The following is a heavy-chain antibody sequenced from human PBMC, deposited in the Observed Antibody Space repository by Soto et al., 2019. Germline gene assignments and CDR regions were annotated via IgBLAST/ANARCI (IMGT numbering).Heavy chain of an antibody. CDR2: IYYSGST. V-gene: IGHV4-39*01. D-gene: IGHD4-17*01. Sequence: SETLSLTCTVSGGSISSSSYYWGWIRQPPGKGLEWIGSIYYSGSTYYNPSLKSRVTISVDTSKNQFSLKLSSVTAADTAVYYCASDDYGDYWSYWGQGTLVTVSS. CDR1: GGSISSSSYY. J-gene: IGHJ4*02. CDR3: ASDDYGDYWSY.